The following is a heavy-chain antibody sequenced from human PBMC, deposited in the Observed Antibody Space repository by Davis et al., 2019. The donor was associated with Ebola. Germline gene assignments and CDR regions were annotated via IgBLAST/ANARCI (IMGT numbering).Heavy chain of an antibody. J-gene: IGHJ6*04. D-gene: IGHD1-26*01. CDR3: ARESPLASGSYYLLGYYGMDV. CDR1: GYTFTSYG. Sequence: AASVKVSCKASGYTFTSYGISWVRQAPGQRLEWMGWINAGNGNTKYSQKFQGRVTITRDTSASTAYMELSSLRSEDTAVYYCARESPLASGSYYLLGYYGMDVWGKGTTVTVSS. V-gene: IGHV1-3*01. CDR2: INAGNGNT.